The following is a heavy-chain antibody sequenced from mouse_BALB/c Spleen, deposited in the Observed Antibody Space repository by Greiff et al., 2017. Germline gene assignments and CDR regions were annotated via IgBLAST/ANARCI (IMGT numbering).Heavy chain of an antibody. CDR3: ARHEGNYNAMDY. CDR1: GFTFSSYT. D-gene: IGHD2-1*01. Sequence: VQLKESGGGLVQPGGSLKLSCAASGFTFSSYTMSWVRQTPEKRLEWVAYISNGGGSTYYPDTVKGRFTISRDNAKNTLYLQMSSLKSEDTAMYYCARHEGNYNAMDYWGQGTSVTVSS. J-gene: IGHJ4*01. V-gene: IGHV5-12-2*01. CDR2: ISNGGGST.